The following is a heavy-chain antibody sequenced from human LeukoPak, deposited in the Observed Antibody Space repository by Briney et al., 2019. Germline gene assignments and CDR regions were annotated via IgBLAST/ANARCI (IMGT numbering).Heavy chain of an antibody. V-gene: IGHV3-23*01. Sequence: GGSLRLSCSVSGFTFSNYALHWVRQPPAGGVERVSLISGGSGNIYYVHSVKGRFPISRDNSKNTLYLQMTSLRAEDTAIYYFAKGSDYYGSVTSKKTDWGEGTLVTVSS. CDR2: ISGGSGNI. CDR1: GFTFSNYA. J-gene: IGHJ4*02. CDR3: AKGSDYYGSVTSKKTD. D-gene: IGHD3-10*01.